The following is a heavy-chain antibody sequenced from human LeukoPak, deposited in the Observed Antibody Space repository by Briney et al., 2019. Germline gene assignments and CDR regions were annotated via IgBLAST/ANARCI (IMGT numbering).Heavy chain of an antibody. CDR3: ANLRGRGAYACSGSGCYSY. D-gene: IGHD2-15*01. Sequence: GGSLRLSCAASGFTFSSYAMSWVRLAPDKGLEWVSAISGSGGSTYYADSVKGRFTISRDNSKNTLYLQMNSLRADDTAVYYCANLRGRGAYACSGSGCYSYWGQGTLVTVSP. CDR1: GFTFSSYA. V-gene: IGHV3-23*01. J-gene: IGHJ4*02. CDR2: ISGSGGST.